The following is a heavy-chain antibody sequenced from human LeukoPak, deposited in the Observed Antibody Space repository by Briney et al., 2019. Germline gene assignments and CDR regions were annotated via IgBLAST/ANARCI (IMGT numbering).Heavy chain of an antibody. D-gene: IGHD6-13*01. CDR2: IYYSGST. Sequence: PSETLSLTCTVSGGSISSYYWSWIRQPPGKGLEWIGYIYYSGSTNYNTSLKSRVTILVDTSKNQFSLKLSSVTAADTAVYYCARGSAAGTHYYYGMDVWGQGTTVTVSS. CDR3: ARGSAAGTHYYYGMDV. V-gene: IGHV4-59*01. CDR1: GGSISSYY. J-gene: IGHJ6*02.